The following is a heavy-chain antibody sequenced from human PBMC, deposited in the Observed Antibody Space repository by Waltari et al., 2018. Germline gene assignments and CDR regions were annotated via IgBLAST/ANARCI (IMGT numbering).Heavy chain of an antibody. CDR2: ISWKSGSI. V-gene: IGHV3-9*01. Sequence: EVQLLESVGGLVQPGRSLRLSCAASGFTFDDYAMHWVRHAPGKGLEWVSGISWKSGSIGYADSVKGRFTISRDNAKNSLYLQMNSLRAEDTALYYCAKDIGSGSYYRFDYWGQGTLVTVSS. CDR3: AKDIGSGSYYRFDY. J-gene: IGHJ4*02. D-gene: IGHD1-26*01. CDR1: GFTFDDYA.